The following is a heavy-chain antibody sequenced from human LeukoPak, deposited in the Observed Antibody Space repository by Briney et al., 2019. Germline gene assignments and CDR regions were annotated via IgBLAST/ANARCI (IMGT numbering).Heavy chain of an antibody. CDR2: ITGSGDNT. J-gene: IGHJ4*02. Sequence: GGSLRLSCAASGFTFSNYAMSWVRQAPGRGLEWVSGITGSGDNTYYADYMKSRFTISRDNSKNTLYLQMNSLRAEDTAVYYCAKDGCSSTSCLDYWGQGTLVTVSS. V-gene: IGHV3-23*01. CDR1: GFTFSNYA. CDR3: AKDGCSSTSCLDY. D-gene: IGHD2-2*01.